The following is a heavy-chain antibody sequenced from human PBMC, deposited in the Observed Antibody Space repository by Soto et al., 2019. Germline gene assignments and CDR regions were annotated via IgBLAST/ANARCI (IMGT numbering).Heavy chain of an antibody. CDR2: ISSSSSYI. CDR3: ARDQANWDNYYGMDV. CDR1: GFTFSSYS. J-gene: IGHJ6*02. Sequence: GGSLRLSCAASGFTFSSYSMNWVRQAPGKGLEWVSSISSSSSYINYADSVKGRFTISRDNAKNSLYLQMNSLRAEDTAVYYCARDQANWDNYYGMDVWGQGTTVTVSS. V-gene: IGHV3-21*01. D-gene: IGHD7-27*01.